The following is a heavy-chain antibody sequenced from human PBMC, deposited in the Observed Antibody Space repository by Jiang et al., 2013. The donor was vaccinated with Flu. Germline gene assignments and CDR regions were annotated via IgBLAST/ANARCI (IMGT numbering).Heavy chain of an antibody. V-gene: IGHV3-30*18. CDR2: ISYDGSNK. CDR3: AKDVYYDYVWGSYRYTYDAFDI. Sequence: AVISYDGSNKYYADSVKGRFTISRDNSKNTLYLQMNSLRAEDTAVYYCAKDVYYDYVWGSYRYTYDAFDIWGQGTMVTVSS. D-gene: IGHD3-16*02. J-gene: IGHJ3*02.